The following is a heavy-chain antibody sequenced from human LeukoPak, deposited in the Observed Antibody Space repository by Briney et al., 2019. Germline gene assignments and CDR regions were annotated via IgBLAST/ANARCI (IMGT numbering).Heavy chain of an antibody. D-gene: IGHD6-13*01. V-gene: IGHV3-48*03. CDR1: GFTFSSYE. Sequence: QPGGSLRLSCAASGFTFSSYEMNWVRQAPGKGLEWVSYISSSGSTIYYADSVKGRFTISRDNAKNSLYLQMNSLRAEDTAVYYCARDRSIAAAGNVEDHWGQGTLVTVSS. CDR2: ISSSGSTI. CDR3: ARDRSIAAAGNVEDH. J-gene: IGHJ4*02.